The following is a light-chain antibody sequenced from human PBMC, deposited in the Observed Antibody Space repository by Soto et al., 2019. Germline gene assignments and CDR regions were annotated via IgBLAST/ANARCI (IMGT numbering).Light chain of an antibody. CDR2: DAS. V-gene: IGKV1-5*01. CDR3: QQYDTYPWT. J-gene: IGKJ1*01. CDR1: QRMSAW. Sequence: DIQMTQSPTNLSASVGDRVIITCRASQRMSAWLAWYQQKPGKAPTLLIYDASSLENGVPSRFSGSGSGTDFTLTISSLKPDDFATYYGQQYDTYPWTFGQGTKVEIK.